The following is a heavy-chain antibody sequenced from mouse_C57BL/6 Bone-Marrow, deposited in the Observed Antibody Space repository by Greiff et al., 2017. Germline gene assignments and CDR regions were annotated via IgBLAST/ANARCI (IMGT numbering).Heavy chain of an antibody. CDR3: TRRFLTTVIAPEFAY. J-gene: IGHJ3*01. V-gene: IGHV1-15*01. D-gene: IGHD1-1*01. Sequence: VKVVESGAELVRPGASVTLSCKASGYTFTDYEMHWVKQTPVHGLEWIGAIDPETGGTAYNQKFKGKAILTADKSSSTASLELRLLTPEDAAVYYCTRRFLTTVIAPEFAYWGQGTLVTVSA. CDR1: GYTFTDYE. CDR2: IDPETGGT.